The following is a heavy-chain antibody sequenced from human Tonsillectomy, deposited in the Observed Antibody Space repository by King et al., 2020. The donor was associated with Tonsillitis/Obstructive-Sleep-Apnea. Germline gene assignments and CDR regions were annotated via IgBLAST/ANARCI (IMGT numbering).Heavy chain of an antibody. CDR3: ARARGPTKITWFDP. V-gene: IGHV4-31*01. CDR1: GGSISSGAYY. CDR2: IHYRGRT. D-gene: IGHD5-12*01. J-gene: IGHJ5*01. Sequence: QLQESGPGLVKPSQTLSLTCSVSGGSISSGAYYWSWIRQHPGKGLEWIAYIHYRGRTHYNPSLRSLVNISQDTSKNQFSLKLSTWTAAETAVFYCARARGPTKITWFDPWGQGTLVTVSS.